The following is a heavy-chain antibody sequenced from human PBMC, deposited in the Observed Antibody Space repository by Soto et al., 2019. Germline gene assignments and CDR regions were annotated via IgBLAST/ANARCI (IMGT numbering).Heavy chain of an antibody. Sequence: PSETLSLTCTVSGGSISSSSYYWGWIRQPPGKGLEWIGSIYYSGSTYYNPSLKSRVTISVDTSKNQFSLKLSSVTAADTAVYYCARDRLLWFGEFSAYYGMDVWGQGTTVTVSS. CDR2: IYYSGST. CDR3: ARDRLLWFGEFSAYYGMDV. J-gene: IGHJ6*02. V-gene: IGHV4-39*07. CDR1: GGSISSSSYY. D-gene: IGHD3-10*01.